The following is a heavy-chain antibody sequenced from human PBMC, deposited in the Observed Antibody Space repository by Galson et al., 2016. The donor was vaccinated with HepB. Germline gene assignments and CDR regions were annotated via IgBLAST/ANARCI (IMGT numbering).Heavy chain of an antibody. J-gene: IGHJ4*02. D-gene: IGHD2-15*01. CDR3: ARDHYCSGGSCYSELDS. CDR1: GFTFSSYA. V-gene: IGHV3-30*04. CDR2: ISYDGSDK. Sequence: SLRLSCAASGFTFSSYAMHWVRQTQGKGLEWVAVISYDGSDKYYEDSVKGRFTISRDNSRNTLFLQMNFLRGDDTAVYYCARDHYCSGGSCYSELDSWGQGTLVTVSS.